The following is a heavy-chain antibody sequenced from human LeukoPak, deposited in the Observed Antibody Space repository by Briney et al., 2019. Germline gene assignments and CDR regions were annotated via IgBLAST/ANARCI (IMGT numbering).Heavy chain of an antibody. CDR3: ARGQWEKTAMWDY. CDR2: MNPNSGNT. D-gene: IGHD5-18*01. CDR1: GYTFTSYG. Sequence: GASVKVSCKASGYTFTSYGISWVRQATGQGLEWMGWMNPNSGNTGYAQKFQGRVTITRNTSISTAYMELSSLRSEDTAVYYCARGQWEKTAMWDYWGQGTLVTVSS. J-gene: IGHJ4*02. V-gene: IGHV1-8*03.